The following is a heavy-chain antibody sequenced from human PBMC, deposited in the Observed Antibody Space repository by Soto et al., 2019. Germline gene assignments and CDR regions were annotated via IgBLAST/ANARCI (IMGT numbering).Heavy chain of an antibody. CDR3: ARDLNYYDSSGYTIFGY. J-gene: IGHJ4*02. Sequence: GGSLRLSCAASGFTFSSYSMNWVRQAPGKGLEWVSSISSSSSYIYYADSVKGRFTISRDNAKNSLYLQMNSVRAEDTAVYYCARDLNYYDSSGYTIFGYWGQGTLVTVSS. V-gene: IGHV3-21*01. D-gene: IGHD3-22*01. CDR2: ISSSSSYI. CDR1: GFTFSSYS.